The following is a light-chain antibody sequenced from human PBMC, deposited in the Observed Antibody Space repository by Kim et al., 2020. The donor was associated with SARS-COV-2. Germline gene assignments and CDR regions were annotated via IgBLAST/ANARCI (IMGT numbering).Light chain of an antibody. CDR1: ESVSSNN. CDR2: GAS. Sequence: ETVLTQSPGTLSLSPGERATLSCRASESVSSNNLAWYQQKPGQAPRLLIYGASSRATGIPERFSGSGSGTDFTLTISRLEPEDFAVFYCQQYGRSWTFGHGTKVDIK. V-gene: IGKV3-20*01. CDR3: QQYGRSWT. J-gene: IGKJ1*01.